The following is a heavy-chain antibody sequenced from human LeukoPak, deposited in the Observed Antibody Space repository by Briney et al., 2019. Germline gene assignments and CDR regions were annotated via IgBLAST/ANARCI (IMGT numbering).Heavy chain of an antibody. CDR1: GGSISSSKW. CDR3: ARGPFQSIAARRGAFDI. Sequence: SETLSLTCAVSGGSISSSKWWSWVRQPPGKGLEWIGEIYHSGSTNYNPSLKSRVTISVDKSKNQFSLKLSSVTAADTAVYYCARGPFQSIAARRGAFDIWGQGTMVTVSS. CDR2: IYHSGST. J-gene: IGHJ3*02. V-gene: IGHV4-4*02. D-gene: IGHD6-6*01.